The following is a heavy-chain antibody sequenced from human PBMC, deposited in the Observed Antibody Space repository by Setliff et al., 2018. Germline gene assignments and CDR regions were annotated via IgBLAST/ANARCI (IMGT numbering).Heavy chain of an antibody. CDR3: ARIITTKASAADFDY. V-gene: IGHV4-39*01. CDR1: DDSITASGYF. D-gene: IGHD1-1*01. CDR2: LYCGGSTYST. J-gene: IGHJ4*02. Sequence: SETLSLTCTVSDDSITASGYFWGWSRQPPGKGLEWIGSLYCGGSTYSTYYNPSLKSRITISVDTSMNQFSLRLSSVTAADTAVYYCARIITTKASAADFDYWGQGTQVTVSS.